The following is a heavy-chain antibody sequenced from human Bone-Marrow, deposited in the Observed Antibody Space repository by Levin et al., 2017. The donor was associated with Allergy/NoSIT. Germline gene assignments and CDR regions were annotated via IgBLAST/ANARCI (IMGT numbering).Heavy chain of an antibody. CDR3: ARDGLDTGYDAFDI. Sequence: QAGGSLRLSCAAPEFTFSTYWMTWVRQAPGKGLEWVANIKQDGSEKYYVDSVKGRFTISRDNAKNSLYLQMNSLRAEDTAVYYCARDGLDTGYDAFDIWGQGTMVTVSS. CDR2: IKQDGSEK. D-gene: IGHD5-18*01. V-gene: IGHV3-7*04. J-gene: IGHJ3*02. CDR1: EFTFSTYW.